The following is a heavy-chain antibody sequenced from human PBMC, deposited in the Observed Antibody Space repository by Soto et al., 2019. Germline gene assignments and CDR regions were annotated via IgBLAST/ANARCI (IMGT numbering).Heavy chain of an antibody. V-gene: IGHV1-69*13. CDR3: ARDSSLGYCSSTSCYYYYGMDV. D-gene: IGHD2-2*01. CDR2: IIPIFGTA. CDR1: GGTFSSYA. Sequence: SVKVSCKASGGTFSSYAISWVRQAPGQGLEWMGGIIPIFGTANYAQKFQGRVTITADESTSTAYMELSSLRSEDTAVYYCARDSSLGYCSSTSCYYYYGMDVWGQGAPVTVSS. J-gene: IGHJ6*02.